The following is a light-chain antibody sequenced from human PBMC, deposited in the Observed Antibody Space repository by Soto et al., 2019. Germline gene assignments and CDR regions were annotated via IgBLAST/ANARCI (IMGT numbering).Light chain of an antibody. V-gene: IGKV1-5*01. CDR1: QSINIW. Sequence: DLQLTQSPSTLSASVGDRVTITCRASQSINIWLAWYQQKPGRAPKLLIYAASSLQSGVPSRFRGSTSGTEFILTISSLQPDDFATYYCQQDNSYSRSFGQGTKVDIK. CDR3: QQDNSYSRS. CDR2: AAS. J-gene: IGKJ1*01.